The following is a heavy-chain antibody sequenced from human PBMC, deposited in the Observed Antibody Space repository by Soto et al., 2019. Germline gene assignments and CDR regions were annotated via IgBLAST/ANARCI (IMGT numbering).Heavy chain of an antibody. CDR1: GDSVSSPYY. CDR2: VFHTGTT. V-gene: IGHV4-4*02. J-gene: IGHJ4*02. Sequence: QVQLQESGPGLVKPSGTLSLTCAVSGDSVSSPYYWCWVRQPPGKGLEWIGEVFHTGTTSYNPSLRSRVTISMDKSNNQLSLDLSYVTAADTAVYYCARSAGWYAVHSWGPGTLVIVSS. D-gene: IGHD6-19*01. CDR3: ARSAGWYAVHS.